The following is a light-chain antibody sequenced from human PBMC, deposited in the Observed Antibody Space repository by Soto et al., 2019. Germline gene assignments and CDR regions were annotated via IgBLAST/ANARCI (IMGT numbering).Light chain of an antibody. J-gene: IGLJ1*01. V-gene: IGLV2-18*02. CDR3: HSYTSSNTYV. Sequence: QSALTHPPSVSGSPGKSCTIPGTGTSSDVGSYNRVSWYQQTPGTAPKLMIYEVSNRPSGVPDRFSGSKSGNTASLTISGLQPEYEADYYCHSYTSSNTYVFGTGTKVTVL. CDR1: SSDVGSYNR. CDR2: EVS.